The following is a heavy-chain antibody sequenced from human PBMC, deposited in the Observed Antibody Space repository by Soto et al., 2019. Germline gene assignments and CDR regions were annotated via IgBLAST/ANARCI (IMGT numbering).Heavy chain of an antibody. D-gene: IGHD3-16*01. V-gene: IGHV3-64D*06. CDR3: VREERSTSSFFDP. CDR1: GFCFVSYA. CDR2: TSGYGGVP. J-gene: IGHJ5*02. Sequence: GGALRLSCSAPGFCFVSYAMHWVRQAPGKGLEYVSGTSGYGGVPYYADSVMGRLTVSRDNSKSTLYLQMSSLIPEDTAMYYCVREERSTSSFFDPWGRGTLVTVSS.